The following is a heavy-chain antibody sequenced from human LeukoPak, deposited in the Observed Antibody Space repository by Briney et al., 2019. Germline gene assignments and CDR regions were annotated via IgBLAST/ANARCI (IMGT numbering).Heavy chain of an antibody. J-gene: IGHJ6*02. Sequence: SQTLSLTCAISGDSVSSNSAAWNWIRQSPSRGLEWLGKTYYRSKWYTDYAVSMNTRITINPATSNNQFSLQLNSVNPAATSSYYCARGLAWGIEGMDVWGQGTTVTVSS. CDR1: GDSVSSNSAA. CDR3: ARGLAWGIEGMDV. V-gene: IGHV6-1*01. D-gene: IGHD7-27*01. CDR2: TYYRSKWYT.